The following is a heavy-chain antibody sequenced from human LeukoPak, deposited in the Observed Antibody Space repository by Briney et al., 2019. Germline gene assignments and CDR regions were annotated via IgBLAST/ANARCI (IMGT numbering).Heavy chain of an antibody. V-gene: IGHV4-59*01. J-gene: IGHJ4*02. D-gene: IGHD2-2*02. CDR3: ARDDSDCSSTSCYSL. CDR1: GGSISSYY. CDR2: IYYSGST. Sequence: SETLSLTCTVSGGSISSYYWSWIRQPPGKGLEWIGYIYYSGSTNYNPSLESRVTISVDTSKNQFSLKLSSVTAADTAVYYCARDDSDCSSTSCYSLWGQGTLVTVSS.